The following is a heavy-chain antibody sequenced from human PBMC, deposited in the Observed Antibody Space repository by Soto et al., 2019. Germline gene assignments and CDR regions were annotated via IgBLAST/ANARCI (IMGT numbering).Heavy chain of an antibody. CDR2: IYYSGST. D-gene: IGHD5-12*01. J-gene: IGHJ4*02. CDR1: GGSVSSGSYY. CDR3: ARGVVATRSDY. V-gene: IGHV4-61*01. Sequence: QVQLQESGPGLVKPSETLYLTCTVSGGSVSSGSYYWSWIRQPPGKGLEWIGYIYYSGSTNYNPSLKSRVTISVDTSKNQFSLKLSSVTAADTAVYYCARGVVATRSDYWGQGTLVTVSS.